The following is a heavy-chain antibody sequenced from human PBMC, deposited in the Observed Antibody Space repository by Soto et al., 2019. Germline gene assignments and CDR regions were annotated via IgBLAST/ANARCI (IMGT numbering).Heavy chain of an antibody. J-gene: IGHJ4*02. Sequence: ASVKVSFKASGYTFTSYAMHWLRQAPGQRLEWMGWINAGNGNTKYSQKFQGRVTITRDTSASTAYMELSSLRSEDTAVYYCARTRSIAAAGSFDYWGQGTLVTVSS. V-gene: IGHV1-3*01. CDR1: GYTFTSYA. CDR3: ARTRSIAAAGSFDY. D-gene: IGHD6-13*01. CDR2: INAGNGNT.